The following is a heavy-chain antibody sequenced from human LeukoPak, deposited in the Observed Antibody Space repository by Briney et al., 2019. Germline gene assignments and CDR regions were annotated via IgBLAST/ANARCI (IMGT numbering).Heavy chain of an antibody. CDR2: ISSIISYI. J-gene: IGHJ3*01. D-gene: IGHD3-22*01. V-gene: IGHV3-21*01. CDR1: GFTFSIYS. CDR3: ARDHNRRLYDSQARDTFDV. Sequence: GSLRLSCAPSGFTFSIYSMNWVRQAPGEGLEWGSSISSIISYIYYAGSVKGRFTLSRDNAKNSLYLQMNSMRAEDTAVYYCARDHNRRLYDSQARDTFDVWGQGTVVTVSS.